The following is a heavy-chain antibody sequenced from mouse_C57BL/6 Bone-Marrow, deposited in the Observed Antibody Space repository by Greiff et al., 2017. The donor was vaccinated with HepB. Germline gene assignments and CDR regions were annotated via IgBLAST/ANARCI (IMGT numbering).Heavy chain of an antibody. Sequence: EVKLVESGGGLVQSGRSLRLSCATSGFTFSDFYMEWVRQAPGKGLEWIAASRNKANDYTTEYSASVKGRFIVSRDTSQSILYLQMNALRAEDTAIYYCARDVGNYGYFDVWGTGTTVTVSS. D-gene: IGHD2-1*01. CDR3: ARDVGNYGYFDV. CDR1: GFTFSDFY. V-gene: IGHV7-1*01. J-gene: IGHJ1*03. CDR2: SRNKANDYTT.